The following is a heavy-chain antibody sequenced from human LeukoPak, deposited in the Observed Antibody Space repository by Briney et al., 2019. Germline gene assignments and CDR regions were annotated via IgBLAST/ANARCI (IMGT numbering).Heavy chain of an antibody. D-gene: IGHD3-22*01. V-gene: IGHV1-46*01. CDR2: INCSGGRT. Sequence: ASVKVSCKTSGYTFTTFYMHWVRQAPGQGLGWMGMINCSGGRTTYAQRFQGRVTMTRDTSTSTVYMELSSLRSEDTAVYYCAADYYYDSSGYYSGIPHFDYWGQGTLVTVSS. J-gene: IGHJ4*02. CDR3: AADYYYDSSGYYSGIPHFDY. CDR1: GYTFTTFY.